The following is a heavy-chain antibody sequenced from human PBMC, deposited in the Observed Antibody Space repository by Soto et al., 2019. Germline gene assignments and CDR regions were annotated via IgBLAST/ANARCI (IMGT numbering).Heavy chain of an antibody. CDR3: ARHGSGYAYGRFDY. CDR1: GGSISSYY. J-gene: IGHJ4*02. D-gene: IGHD5-12*01. CDR2: IYYSGST. Sequence: SETLSLTCTVSGGSISSYYWSWIRQPPGKGLEWIGYIYYSGSTNYNPSLKSRVIISVDTSKNQFSLKLSSVTAADTAVYYCARHGSGYAYGRFDYWGQGTLVTAPQ. V-gene: IGHV4-59*08.